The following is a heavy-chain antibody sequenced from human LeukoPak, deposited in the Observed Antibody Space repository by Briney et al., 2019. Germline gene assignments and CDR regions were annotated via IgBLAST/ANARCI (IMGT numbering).Heavy chain of an antibody. CDR3: ANAASYSVDY. J-gene: IGHJ4*02. Sequence: GAPSLSRTVSRGSGSSSIYYRGSIRQPPREGLEWIGSMYFSGSTHYNPSLKSRVTISVDTSKNQFSLKLTSVTAADTAVYYCANAASYSVDYWGQGTLVTVSS. V-gene: IGHV4-39*05. D-gene: IGHD1-26*01. CDR1: RGSGSSSIYY. CDR2: MYFSGST.